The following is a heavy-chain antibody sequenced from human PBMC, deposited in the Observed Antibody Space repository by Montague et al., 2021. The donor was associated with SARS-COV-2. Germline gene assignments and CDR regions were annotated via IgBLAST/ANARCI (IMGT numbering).Heavy chain of an antibody. V-gene: IGHV4-34*01. CDR2: INHSGST. D-gene: IGHD3-10*01. CDR3: ARVRYYGSGTSLGMDA. Sequence: SETLSLTCAVYGGSFSGYYWSWSRQPPGKGREWRGEINHSGSTNYNPSLKSRGTTSVDTSKNQFSLKLSSVTAAATAVYYCARVRYYGSGTSLGMDAWGQGTPVTVSS. CDR1: GGSFSGYY. J-gene: IGHJ6*02.